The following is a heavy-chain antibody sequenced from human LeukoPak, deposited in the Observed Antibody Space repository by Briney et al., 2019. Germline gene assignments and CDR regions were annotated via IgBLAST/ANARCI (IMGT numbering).Heavy chain of an antibody. CDR2: ISYDGSNK. CDR3: ARGNIAARFFDY. Sequence: GGSLRLSCAASGFTFSSYAMPWVRQAPGKGLEWVAVISYDGSNKYYADSVKGRFTISRDNSKSTLYLQMNSLRAEDTAVYYCARGNIAARFFDYWGQGTLVTVSS. J-gene: IGHJ4*02. CDR1: GFTFSSYA. V-gene: IGHV3-30-3*01. D-gene: IGHD6-6*01.